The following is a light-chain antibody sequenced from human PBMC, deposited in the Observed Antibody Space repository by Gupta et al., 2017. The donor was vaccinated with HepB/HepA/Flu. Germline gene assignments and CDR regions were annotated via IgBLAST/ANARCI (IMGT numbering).Light chain of an antibody. J-gene: IGLJ2*01. Sequence: QPVLTQSSSASASLASSVKLTCTLSSGHSSYIIAWHQQQPGKAPRFLMKFEGGGTYNKGSGVPDCVSGSSSGAARYITRSNLQSEDDYYYYCETWDRNTRIFGGGTKLTVL. CDR3: ETWDRNTRI. CDR1: SGHSSYI. V-gene: IGLV4-60*03. CDR2: FEGGGTY.